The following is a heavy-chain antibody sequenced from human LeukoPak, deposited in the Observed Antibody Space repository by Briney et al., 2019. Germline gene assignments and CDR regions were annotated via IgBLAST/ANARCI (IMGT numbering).Heavy chain of an antibody. CDR2: IIPIFGTA. Sequence: ASVKVSCKASGGTFSSYAISWVRQAPGQGLEWMGRIIPIFGTANYAQKFQGRVTITTDESTSTAYMELSSLRSEDTAVYYCASPGEWELPDAFDIWGQGTMVTVSS. J-gene: IGHJ3*02. V-gene: IGHV1-69*05. D-gene: IGHD1-26*01. CDR1: GGTFSSYA. CDR3: ASPGEWELPDAFDI.